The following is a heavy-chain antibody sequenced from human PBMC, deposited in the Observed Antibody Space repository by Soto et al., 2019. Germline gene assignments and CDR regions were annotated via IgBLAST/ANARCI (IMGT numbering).Heavy chain of an antibody. V-gene: IGHV3-48*01. CDR1: GFTFSSYS. J-gene: IGHJ2*01. D-gene: IGHD6-6*01. Sequence: EVQLVESGGGLVQPGGSLRPSCAASGFTFSSYSMNWVRQAPGKGPEWVSYITMTSGSIYYADSGKGRFTISRDNANNSLYLQMNRLRAEDTAVYYCARDDTVFRRPSGSIMAARPRKGYFDLWDRGTLVTVSS. CDR3: ARDDTVFRRPSGSIMAARPRKGYFDL. CDR2: ITMTSGSI.